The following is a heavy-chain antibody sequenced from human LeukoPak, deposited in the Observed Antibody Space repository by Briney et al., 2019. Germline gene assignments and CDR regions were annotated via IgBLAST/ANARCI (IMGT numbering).Heavy chain of an antibody. Sequence: SETLSLTCTVSGGSISSYYWSWIRQPPGKGLEWIGYIYYSGSTNYNPSLKSRVTMSVDKSKNQLSLKLSSVTAADTAMYYCARGAYHYGSGSYYFDYWGQGTLVTVSS. J-gene: IGHJ4*02. D-gene: IGHD3-10*01. V-gene: IGHV4-59*12. CDR3: ARGAYHYGSGSYYFDY. CDR2: IYYSGST. CDR1: GGSISSYY.